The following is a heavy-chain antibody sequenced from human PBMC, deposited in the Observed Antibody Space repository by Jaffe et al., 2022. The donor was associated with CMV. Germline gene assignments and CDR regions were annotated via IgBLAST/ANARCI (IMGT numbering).Heavy chain of an antibody. CDR3: ARSYYDILTGYWGDYFDY. CDR1: GFTFSSYG. Sequence: QVQLVESGGGVVQPGRSLRLSCAASGFTFSSYGMHWVRQAPGKGLEWVAVIWYDGSNKYYADSVKGRFTISRDNSKNTLYLQMNSLRAEDTAVYYCARSYYDILTGYWGDYFDYWGQGTLVTVSS. J-gene: IGHJ4*02. CDR2: IWYDGSNK. D-gene: IGHD3-9*01. V-gene: IGHV3-33*01.